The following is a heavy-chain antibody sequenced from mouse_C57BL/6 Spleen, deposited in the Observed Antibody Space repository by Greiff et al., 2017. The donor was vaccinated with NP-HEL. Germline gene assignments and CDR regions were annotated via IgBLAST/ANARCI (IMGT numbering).Heavy chain of an antibody. CDR1: GYTFTDYN. J-gene: IGHJ2*01. V-gene: IGHV1-18*01. D-gene: IGHD2-4*01. CDR2: INPNNGGT. Sequence: EVQLQQSGPELVKPGASVKIPCKASGYTFTDYNMDWVKQSHGKSLEWIGDINPNNGGTIYNQKFKGKATLTVDKSSSTAYMELRSLTSEDTAVYYCARSRVYYDYDPFDYWGQGTTLTVSS. CDR3: ARSRVYYDYDPFDY.